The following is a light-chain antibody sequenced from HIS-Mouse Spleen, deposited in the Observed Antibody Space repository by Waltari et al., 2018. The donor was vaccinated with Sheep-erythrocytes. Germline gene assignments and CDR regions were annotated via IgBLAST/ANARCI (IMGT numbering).Light chain of an antibody. J-gene: IGKJ2*01. V-gene: IGKV2-30*01. CDR2: KVS. CDR1: QSLVYSYGNTY. CDR3: MQGTHWLYT. Sequence: DVVMTQSPLSLPVTLGQPASISCRSSQSLVYSYGNTYLNWFQQRPGQFPSRLIYKVSNRDFGVTDRFSGSGSGTDFTLKISRVEAEDVGVYYCMQGTHWLYTFGQGTKLEIK.